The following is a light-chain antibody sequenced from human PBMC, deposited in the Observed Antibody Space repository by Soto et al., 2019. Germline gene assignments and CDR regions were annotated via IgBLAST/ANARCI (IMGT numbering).Light chain of an antibody. Sequence: QSVLTQPPSASGTPGQRVTISCSGGNSNIGSNTVIWYQHLPGTATKLLIYNNNQRPSGVPDRFSGSKSGTSASLAISGLQSEDEADYYCAAWEDSLNGHAVFGGGTQLPVL. V-gene: IGLV1-44*01. CDR2: NNN. CDR3: AAWEDSLNGHAV. CDR1: NSNIGSNT. J-gene: IGLJ7*01.